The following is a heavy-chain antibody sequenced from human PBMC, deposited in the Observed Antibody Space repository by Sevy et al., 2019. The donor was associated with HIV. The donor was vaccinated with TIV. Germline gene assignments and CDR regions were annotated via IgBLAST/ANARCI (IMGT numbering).Heavy chain of an antibody. J-gene: IGHJ4*02. CDR2: ISYDGSNK. V-gene: IGHV3-30*04. D-gene: IGHD3-10*01. CDR1: GFTFSSYA. CDR3: ARISFATFGELLSDYFDY. Sequence: GGSLRLSCAASGFTFSSYAMHWVRQAPRKGLEWVAVISYDGSNKYYADSVKGRFTISRDNSKNTLYLQMNSLRAEDTAVYYCARISFATFGELLSDYFDYWGQGTLVTVSS.